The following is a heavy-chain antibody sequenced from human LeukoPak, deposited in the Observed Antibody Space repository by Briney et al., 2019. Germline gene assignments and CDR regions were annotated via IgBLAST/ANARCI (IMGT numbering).Heavy chain of an antibody. CDR1: GFTFSTYC. CDR3: VRDFRSADY. Sequence: GGSLRLSCAASGFTFSTYCMHWVRQAPGKGPMWVSRICPDGTVTNYADSVKARFIISRDNARNTVYLQMNSLRVEDTAVYYCVRDFRSADYWGQGTLVAVSS. V-gene: IGHV3-74*01. J-gene: IGHJ4*02. CDR2: ICPDGTVT.